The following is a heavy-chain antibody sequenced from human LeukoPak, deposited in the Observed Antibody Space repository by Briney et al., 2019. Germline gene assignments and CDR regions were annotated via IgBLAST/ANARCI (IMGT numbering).Heavy chain of an antibody. CDR2: IKQDGSKK. CDR3: TRVGYIDEGIDY. D-gene: IGHD5-24*01. V-gene: IGHV3-7*04. CDR1: GLTFSSYA. J-gene: IGHJ4*02. Sequence: GTSLRLSCVVSGLTFSSYAMDWVRQAPGKGLEWVANIKQDGSKKSYVDSVKGRFTISRDNAKNSLYLQMNSLRAEDTAIYYCTRVGYIDEGIDYWGQGTLVTVSS.